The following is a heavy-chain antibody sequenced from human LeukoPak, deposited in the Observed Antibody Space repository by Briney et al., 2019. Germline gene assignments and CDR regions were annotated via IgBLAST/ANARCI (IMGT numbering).Heavy chain of an antibody. V-gene: IGHV4-4*02. J-gene: IGHJ3*02. CDR3: ARGGYDFGAFEI. CDR1: GGSISSINW. D-gene: IGHD5-12*01. CDR2: IYHSGST. Sequence: SETLSLTCAVSGGSISSINWWSWVRQPPGKRLERIGEIYHSGSTNYNPSLKSRVTISVDRSKNQFSLNLNSVTAADTAVYYCARGGYDFGAFEIWGQGTMVTVSS.